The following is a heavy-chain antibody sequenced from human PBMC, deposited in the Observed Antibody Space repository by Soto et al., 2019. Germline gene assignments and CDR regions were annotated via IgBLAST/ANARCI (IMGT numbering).Heavy chain of an antibody. Sequence: SETLSLTCTVSGGSISSGDYYWSWIHQPPGKGLEWIGYIYYSGSTYYNPSLKSRVTISVDTSKNQFSLKLSSVTAADTAVYYCARVRRDYGDYPFDYWGQGTLVTVSS. V-gene: IGHV4-30-4*01. CDR1: GGSISSGDYY. J-gene: IGHJ4*02. CDR3: ARVRRDYGDYPFDY. D-gene: IGHD4-17*01. CDR2: IYYSGST.